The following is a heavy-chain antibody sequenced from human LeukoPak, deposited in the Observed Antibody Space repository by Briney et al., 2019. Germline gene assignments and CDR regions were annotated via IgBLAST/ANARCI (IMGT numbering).Heavy chain of an antibody. J-gene: IGHJ3*02. D-gene: IGHD6-19*01. V-gene: IGHV3-20*04. CDR1: GFTFDDYG. Sequence: PGGSLRLSCAASGFTFDDYGMSWVRQAPGKGLEWVSGINWNGGSTGYADSVKGRFTISRDNAKNSLYLQMNSLRAEDTALYYCARDFRYSSGWYSFLGDDAFDIWGQGTMVTVSS. CDR2: INWNGGST. CDR3: ARDFRYSSGWYSFLGDDAFDI.